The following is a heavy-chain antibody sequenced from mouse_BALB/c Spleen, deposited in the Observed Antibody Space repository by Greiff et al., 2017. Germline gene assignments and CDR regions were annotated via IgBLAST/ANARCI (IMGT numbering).Heavy chain of an antibody. CDR3: ARRDYGNFYYAMDY. Sequence: LEESGAELARPGASVKLSCKASGYTFTSYWMQWVKQRPGQGLEWIGAIYPGDGDTRYTQKFKGKATLTADKSSSTAYMQLSSLASEDSAVYYCARRDYGNFYYAMDYWGQGTSVTVSS. D-gene: IGHD2-1*01. CDR1: GYTFTSYW. CDR2: IYPGDGDT. V-gene: IGHV1-87*01. J-gene: IGHJ4*01.